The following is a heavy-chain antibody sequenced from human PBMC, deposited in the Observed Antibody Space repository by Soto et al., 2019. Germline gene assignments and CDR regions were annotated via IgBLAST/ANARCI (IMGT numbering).Heavy chain of an antibody. Sequence: EVQLLESGGGLVQPGGSLRLSCAASGFTFSSYAMNWVRQAPGKGLEWVSTISGSGGSTYYAHTSTYYADSVKGRFTISRDNSKNTLDLQMNSLRAEDPAVYYCAKVGGTSHPPIPVDYWGQGTLVTVSS. CDR2: ISGSGGSTYYAHTST. J-gene: IGHJ4*02. V-gene: IGHV3-23*01. D-gene: IGHD2-2*02. CDR3: AKVGGTSHPPIPVDY. CDR1: GFTFSSYA.